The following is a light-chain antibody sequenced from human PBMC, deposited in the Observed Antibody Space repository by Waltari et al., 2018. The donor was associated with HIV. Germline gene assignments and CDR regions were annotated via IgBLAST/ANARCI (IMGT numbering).Light chain of an antibody. CDR1: QSIGNY. Sequence: IQMTQSPSSLSASLGDRVTITCRASQSIGNYVNWYQQKPGKAPNLLIYAASRLQRGVPSRFSGSRAGTDFTLIISDLQPEDYATYYCQQSSLTPRTPRTFGQGTKVEV. CDR2: AAS. V-gene: IGKV1-39*01. J-gene: IGKJ1*01. CDR3: QQSSLTPRTPRT.